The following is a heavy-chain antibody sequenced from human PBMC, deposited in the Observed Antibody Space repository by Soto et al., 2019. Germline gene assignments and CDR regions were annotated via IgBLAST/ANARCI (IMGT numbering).Heavy chain of an antibody. D-gene: IGHD6-19*01. CDR1: GGTFSSYA. Sequence: QVQLVQSGAEVKKPWSSVKVSCKAPGGTFSSYAISWVRQAPGQGLAWMGGIIPIFGTAKYAQKFQGRVTITADESTSTGYMELSSLRSEDTAVCYCARSRGDNSSLEIHYYYYYGMDVWGQGTTVTVSS. CDR3: ARSRGDNSSLEIHYYYYYGMDV. J-gene: IGHJ6*02. CDR2: IIPIFGTA. V-gene: IGHV1-69*01.